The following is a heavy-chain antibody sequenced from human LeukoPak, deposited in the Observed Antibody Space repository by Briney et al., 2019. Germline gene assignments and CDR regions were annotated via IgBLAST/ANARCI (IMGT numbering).Heavy chain of an antibody. D-gene: IGHD6-13*01. CDR3: ARDRDDRSNWSSAGY. Sequence: HPGGSLRLSCAASGFTFSSYGMHWVRQAPGKGLEWVAVIWFDGSSKYYADSVKDRFTIFRDNSKNTLYLQMNSLRAEDTAVYFCARDRDDRSNWSSAGYWGQGTLVTVSS. V-gene: IGHV3-33*01. J-gene: IGHJ4*02. CDR2: IWFDGSSK. CDR1: GFTFSSYG.